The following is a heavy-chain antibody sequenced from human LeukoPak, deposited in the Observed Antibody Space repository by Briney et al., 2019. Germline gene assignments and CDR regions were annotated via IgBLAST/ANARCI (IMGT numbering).Heavy chain of an antibody. CDR2: INSDGSDP. CDR1: GFTFSSYW. CDR3: ARAYSTNTHFDY. J-gene: IGHJ4*02. D-gene: IGHD6-13*01. Sequence: PGGSLRLSCAASGFTFSSYWIHWVRQAPGKGLGWVSRINSDGSDPIYADSVKGRFTISRDSAKNTVHLQMISLRAEDTAVYYCARAYSTNTHFDYWGQGTLVTVSS. V-gene: IGHV3-74*01.